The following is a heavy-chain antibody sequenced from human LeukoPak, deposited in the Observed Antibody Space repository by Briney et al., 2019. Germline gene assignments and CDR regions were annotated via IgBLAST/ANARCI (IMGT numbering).Heavy chain of an antibody. D-gene: IGHD1-26*01. V-gene: IGHV3-48*04. CDR1: GXTFSDHS. J-gene: IGHJ4*02. CDR2: ISSTGNTK. CDR3: ARGRIGSGNYFDY. Sequence: AGGSLRLSCAASGXTFSDHSMNWVRQAPGKGLEWVSYISSTGNTKHYVDSVKGRFTISRDNAKNSLHLQMNSLRAEDTALYYCARGRIGSGNYFDYWGQGALVTVSS.